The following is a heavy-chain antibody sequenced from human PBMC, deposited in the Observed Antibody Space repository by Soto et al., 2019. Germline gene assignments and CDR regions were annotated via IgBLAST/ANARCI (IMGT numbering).Heavy chain of an antibody. CDR3: ARDSSGYDSGSYL. D-gene: IGHD5-12*01. CDR2: ISSSSSYI. Sequence: GGSLRLSCAASGFTFSSYRMNWVRQAPGKGLEWVSSISSSSSYIYYADSVKGRFTISRDNAKNSLYLQMNSLRADDTAVYYCARDSSGYDSGSYLWGQGTLVPVSS. V-gene: IGHV3-21*01. J-gene: IGHJ5*02. CDR1: GFTFSSYR.